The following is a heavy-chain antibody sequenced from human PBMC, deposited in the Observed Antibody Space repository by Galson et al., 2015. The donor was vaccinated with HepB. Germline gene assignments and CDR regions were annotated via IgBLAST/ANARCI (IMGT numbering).Heavy chain of an antibody. V-gene: IGHV3-23*01. Sequence: SLRLSCAVSGFTFSSYAMSWVRQAPGKGLEWVSSISDRGGSTYYADSVKGRFAISRDNSKNTLYLQMNRLRAEDTAVYWCARPTVTLGYFKHWGQGTLVIVSS. CDR2: ISDRGGST. CDR3: ARPTVTLGYFKH. J-gene: IGHJ1*01. D-gene: IGHD4-17*01. CDR1: GFTFSSYA.